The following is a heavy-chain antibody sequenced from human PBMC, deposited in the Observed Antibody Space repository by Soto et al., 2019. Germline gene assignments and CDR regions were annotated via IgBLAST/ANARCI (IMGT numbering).Heavy chain of an antibody. D-gene: IGHD2-15*01. CDR1: GFAFSTYA. J-gene: IGHJ4*02. V-gene: IGHV3-23*01. Sequence: GGSLRLSCATPGFAFSTYAMTWVRQVPGRGLEWVSTILPDETGFYTVSVKGRFTISRDNFRGILYLQMNDLWVEDAAIYFCAKDRLPTSGQRFYFDSWGQGSLVTVSS. CDR2: ILPDETG. CDR3: AKDRLPTSGQRFYFDS.